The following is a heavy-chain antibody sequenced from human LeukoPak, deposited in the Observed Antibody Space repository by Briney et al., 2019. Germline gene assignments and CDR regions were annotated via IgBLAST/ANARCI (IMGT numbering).Heavy chain of an antibody. CDR3: ARVNYDSSGYYQEYYFDY. D-gene: IGHD3-22*01. J-gene: IGHJ4*02. V-gene: IGHV4-30-2*01. CDR2: IYHSGST. CDR1: GGSISSGGYS. Sequence: SQTLSLTCAVSGGSISSGGYSWSWIRQPPGKGLEWIGYIYHSGSTYYNPSLKSRVTISVDRSKNQFSLKLSSVTAADTAVYYCARVNYDSSGYYQEYYFDYWGQGTLVTVSS.